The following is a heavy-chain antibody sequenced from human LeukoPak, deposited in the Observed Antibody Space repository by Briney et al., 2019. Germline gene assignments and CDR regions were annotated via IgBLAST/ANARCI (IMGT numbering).Heavy chain of an antibody. CDR2: ISYDGNNK. CDR3: ARSLRVAVAASY. D-gene: IGHD6-19*01. V-gene: IGHV3-30*03. J-gene: IGHJ4*02. Sequence: PGRSLRLSCAASGFTFRSYGMHWVRQAPGKGLEWAAVISYDGNNKYYADSVKGRFTISRDNSKNTLYLQMNSLTAEDTAIYYCARSLRVAVAASYWGQGTLVTVSS. CDR1: GFTFRSYG.